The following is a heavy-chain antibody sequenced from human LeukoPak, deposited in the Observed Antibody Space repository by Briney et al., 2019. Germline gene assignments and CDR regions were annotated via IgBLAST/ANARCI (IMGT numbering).Heavy chain of an antibody. Sequence: ASVKVSCKASGYTFTSYGTSWVRQAPGQGLEWMGWISAYNGNTNYAQKLQGRVTLTTDTSTSTAYMELRSLRSDDTAVYYCARIVNPSDYYGSGSYSYWGQGTLVTVSS. CDR2: ISAYNGNT. J-gene: IGHJ4*02. CDR1: GYTFTSYG. CDR3: ARIVNPSDYYGSGSYSY. D-gene: IGHD3-10*01. V-gene: IGHV1-18*01.